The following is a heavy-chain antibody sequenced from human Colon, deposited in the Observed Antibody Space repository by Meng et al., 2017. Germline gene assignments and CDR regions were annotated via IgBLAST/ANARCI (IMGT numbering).Heavy chain of an antibody. J-gene: IGHJ4*02. CDR2: IYPDDSDT. CDR3: ARQAGSSRGWYYFDF. CDR1: GYTFNNYW. D-gene: IGHD6-19*01. Sequence: GESLKISCKGSGYTFNNYWIAWVRQMHGKGLEWMGIIYPDDSDTSYSPSFQGQVTISADRSVNTAYLQWSSLKASDEAMYFCARQAGSSRGWYYFDFWGQGTLVTVSS. V-gene: IGHV5-51*01.